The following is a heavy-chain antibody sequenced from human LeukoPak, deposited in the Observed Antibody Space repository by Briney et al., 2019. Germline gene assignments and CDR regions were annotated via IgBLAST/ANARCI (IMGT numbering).Heavy chain of an antibody. Sequence: SGFTFSSYGMHWVRRAPGXGLGXXXXXXXEGSSTGYADSVKGRFTISRDNAKNTLYLQMNSLRAEDTAVYYCARESGYCTNGVCRYYFDYWGQGTLVTVSS. J-gene: IGHJ4*02. CDR1: GFTFSSYG. CDR2: XXXEGSST. D-gene: IGHD2-8*01. V-gene: IGHV3-74*01. CDR3: ARESGYCTNGVCRYYFDY.